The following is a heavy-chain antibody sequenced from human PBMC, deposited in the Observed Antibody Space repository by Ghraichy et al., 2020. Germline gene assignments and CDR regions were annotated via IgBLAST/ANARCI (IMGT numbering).Heavy chain of an antibody. V-gene: IGHV4-34*01. CDR2: INHSGST. CDR1: GGSFSGYY. D-gene: IGHD2-15*01. Sequence: SETLSLTCAVYGGSFSGYYWSWIRQPPGKGLEWIGEINHSGSTNYNPSLKSRVTISVDTSKNQFSLKLSSVTAADTAVYYCARGQISDPNIVVVVAATHWFDPWGQGTLVTVSS. J-gene: IGHJ5*02. CDR3: ARGQISDPNIVVVVAATHWFDP.